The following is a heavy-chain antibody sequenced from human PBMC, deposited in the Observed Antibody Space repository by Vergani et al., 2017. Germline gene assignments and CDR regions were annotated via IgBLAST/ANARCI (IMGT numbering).Heavy chain of an antibody. CDR3: AISTSGSCWGGYYYYGMDV. V-gene: IGHV4-59*12. D-gene: IGHD1-26*01. CDR1: GGSISSYY. Sequence: QVQLQESGPGLVKPSETLSLTCTVSGGSISSYYWSWIRQPPGKGLEWIGYIYYSGSTNYNPSLKSRVTISVDKSKNQFSLKLSSVTAADTAVYYCAISTSGSCWGGYYYYGMDVWGQGTTVTVSS. J-gene: IGHJ6*02. CDR2: IYYSGST.